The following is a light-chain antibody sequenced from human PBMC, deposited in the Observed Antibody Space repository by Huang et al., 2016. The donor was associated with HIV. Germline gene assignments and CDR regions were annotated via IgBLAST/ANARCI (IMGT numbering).Light chain of an antibody. Sequence: EMFLTQSPGTLSLSPGERATLSCRASQIIRNYLAWYQQKPGQAPRLLIYDASIRATGITARFSGSGSGTDFTRTISRLEPENSAVYYCQRRSNWPSFGGGTTVEI. V-gene: IGKV3-11*01. CDR3: QRRSNWPS. CDR1: QIIRNY. J-gene: IGKJ4*02. CDR2: DAS.